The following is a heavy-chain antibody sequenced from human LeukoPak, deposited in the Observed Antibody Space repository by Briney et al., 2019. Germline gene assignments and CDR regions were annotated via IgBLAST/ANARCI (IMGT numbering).Heavy chain of an antibody. V-gene: IGHV4-38-2*02. J-gene: IGHJ4*02. CDR3: ARDRGDSSGYHRLTDY. Sequence: SETLSLTCTVSGYSISSGYYWGWIRQAPRKGLEWIGGIYHSGSTYYNPSLKSRVTISVDTSKNQFSLKLSSVTAADTAVYYCARDRGDSSGYHRLTDYWGQGTLVAVSS. CDR2: IYHSGST. CDR1: GYSISSGYY. D-gene: IGHD3-22*01.